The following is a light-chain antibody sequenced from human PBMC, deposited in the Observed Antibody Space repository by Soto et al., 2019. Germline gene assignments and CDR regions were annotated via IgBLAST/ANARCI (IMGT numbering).Light chain of an antibody. CDR2: DAS. CDR3: QQRSNWPLT. Sequence: EIELTQSPGTLSLSPGERATLSCRASQSVSSSYLAWYQQKPGQAPRLLIYDASNRATGIPARFSGSGSGTDFTLTISSLEPEDFAVYYCQQRSNWPLTFGRGTKVDIK. CDR1: QSVSSSY. V-gene: IGKV3D-20*02. J-gene: IGKJ4*01.